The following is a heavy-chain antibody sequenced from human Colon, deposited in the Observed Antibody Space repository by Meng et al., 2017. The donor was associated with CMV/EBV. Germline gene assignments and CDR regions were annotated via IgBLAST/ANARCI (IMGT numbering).Heavy chain of an antibody. CDR1: GFTFSSYW. CDR2: INSDGSST. CDR3: ARGRSEYSSSSFGY. Sequence: GESLKISCAASGFTFSSYWMHWVRQAPGKGLVWVSRINSDGSSTSYADSVKGRFTISRDNAKNTLYLQMNSLRGEDMAVYYCARGRSEYSSSSFGYWGQGTLVTVSS. D-gene: IGHD6-6*01. J-gene: IGHJ4*02. V-gene: IGHV3-74*01.